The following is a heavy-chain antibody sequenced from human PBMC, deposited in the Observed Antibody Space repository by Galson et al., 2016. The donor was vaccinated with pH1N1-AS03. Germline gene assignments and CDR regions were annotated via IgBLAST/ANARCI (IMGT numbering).Heavy chain of an antibody. D-gene: IGHD3-10*01. CDR2: ISDSSRGGNI. J-gene: IGHJ5*02. Sequence: SLRLSCADSGFKISTYAINCVRQAPAKGLEWVTGISDSSRGGNIYYADSMKVRFTISRDTSKNTLYLQMNSMRDEDTAVYYCVTHGAWGQGALVTVSS. CDR1: GFKISTYA. CDR3: VTHGA. V-gene: IGHV3-23*01.